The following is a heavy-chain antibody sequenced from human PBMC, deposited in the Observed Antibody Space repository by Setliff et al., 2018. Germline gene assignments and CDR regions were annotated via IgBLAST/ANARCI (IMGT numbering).Heavy chain of an antibody. CDR1: GGSISSGGYY. V-gene: IGHV4-31*03. J-gene: IGHJ5*02. CDR2: IYYSGST. D-gene: IGHD2-21*01. CDR3: ARGRYWFAPNWFDP. Sequence: SETLSLTCTVSGGSISSGGYYWSWIRQHPGKGLEWIGYIYYSGSTYYNPSLKSRVTISVDTSKNQFSLKLGSVTAADTAVYYCARGRYWFAPNWFDPWGQGTLVTVSS.